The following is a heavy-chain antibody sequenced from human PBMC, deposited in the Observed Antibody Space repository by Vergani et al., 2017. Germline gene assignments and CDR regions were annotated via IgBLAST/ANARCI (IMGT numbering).Heavy chain of an antibody. CDR1: GGSISSGSYY. CDR3: ARGTIEVQRAYSIDY. J-gene: IGHJ4*02. CDR2: IYTSGST. Sequence: QVQLQESGPELVKPSQTLSLTCTVSGGSISSGSYYWSWIRQPAGKGLEWIGRIYTSGSTNYNPSLKSRVTISVDTSKNQFSLKLSSVTAADTAVYYCARGTIEVQRAYSIDYWGQGTLVTVSS. V-gene: IGHV4-61*02. D-gene: IGHD3-3*01.